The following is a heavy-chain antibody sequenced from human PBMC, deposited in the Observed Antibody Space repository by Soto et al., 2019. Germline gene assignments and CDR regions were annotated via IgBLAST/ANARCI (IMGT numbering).Heavy chain of an antibody. CDR3: AKDFHPSQSYALYNWFDP. Sequence: QVQLVESGGGVVQPGRSLRLSCAASGFTFSTYGMFWVRQPPGKGLEWVAAIPSDGNNKYYADSVKGRFTISRDNSKNTLFLQMDSLRTEDTAVYYCAKDFHPSQSYALYNWFDPWGQGTLVTVSS. D-gene: IGHD3-16*01. CDR2: IPSDGNNK. J-gene: IGHJ5*02. V-gene: IGHV3-30*18. CDR1: GFTFSTYG.